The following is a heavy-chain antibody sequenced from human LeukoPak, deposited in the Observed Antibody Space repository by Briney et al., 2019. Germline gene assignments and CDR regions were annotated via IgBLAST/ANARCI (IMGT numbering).Heavy chain of an antibody. V-gene: IGHV3-53*01. CDR1: GFSVSNTY. CDR2: IYSGGNT. CDR3: ARGTVTAPDY. J-gene: IGHJ4*02. D-gene: IGHD2-21*02. Sequence: GGSLRLSCAASGFSVSNTYMSWVRQAPGKGLEWVSIIYSGGNTYYADSAKGRFTISRDNSKNTLYLQMNRLRPEDTAVYYCARGTVTAPDYWGQGTLVTVSS.